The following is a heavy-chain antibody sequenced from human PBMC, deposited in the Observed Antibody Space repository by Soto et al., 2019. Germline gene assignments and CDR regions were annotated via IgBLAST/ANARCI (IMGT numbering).Heavy chain of an antibody. CDR1: GFTFSSYA. Sequence: GGSLRLSCAASGFTFSSYAMSWVRQAPGKGLEWVSAISGSGGSTYYADSVKGRFTISRDNSKNTLYLQMNSLRAEDTAVYYCAKISGSYQNINWFDPWGQGTLVTVSS. CDR3: AKISGSYQNINWFDP. J-gene: IGHJ5*02. CDR2: ISGSGGST. V-gene: IGHV3-23*01. D-gene: IGHD1-26*01.